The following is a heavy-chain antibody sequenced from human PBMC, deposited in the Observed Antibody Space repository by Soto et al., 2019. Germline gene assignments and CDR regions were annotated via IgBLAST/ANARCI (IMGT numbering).Heavy chain of an antibody. J-gene: IGHJ3*02. CDR2: IYYSGTT. CDR3: ARIYPHYFGSGSYYKDAFDI. V-gene: IGHV4-61*01. CDR1: GGSVSSGSYY. D-gene: IGHD3-10*01. Sequence: SETLSLTCTVSGGSVSSGSYYWSWIRQPPRKGLEWIGYIYYSGTTNYNPSLKSRVTISVDTSKNQFSLKLSSVTAADTAVYYCARIYPHYFGSGSYYKDAFDIWGQGTTVTVSS.